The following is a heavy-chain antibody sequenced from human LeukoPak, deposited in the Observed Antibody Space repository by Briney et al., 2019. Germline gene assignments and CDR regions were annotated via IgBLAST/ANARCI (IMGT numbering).Heavy chain of an antibody. Sequence: SQTLSLTCAISGDSVSSNSAIWNWIRQSPPRGLEWLGRAYYRSKWYIEYAASVQSRITINPDTSKNQFSLQLNSVTPEDTAVYYCARGAFGGIRDGMDVWGQGTTVTVSS. V-gene: IGHV6-1*01. J-gene: IGHJ6*02. CDR2: AYYRSKWYI. D-gene: IGHD3-16*01. CDR1: GDSVSSNSAI. CDR3: ARGAFGGIRDGMDV.